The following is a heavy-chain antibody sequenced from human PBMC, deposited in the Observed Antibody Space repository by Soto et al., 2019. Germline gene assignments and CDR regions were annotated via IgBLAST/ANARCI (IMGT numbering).Heavy chain of an antibody. CDR1: GFTFSDYY. CDR2: ISSSSSYT. V-gene: IGHV3-11*05. CDR3: ARALDYDSSGYYFIDAFDI. J-gene: IGHJ3*02. D-gene: IGHD3-22*01. Sequence: QVQLVESGGGLVKPGGSLRLSCAASGFTFSDYYMSWIRQAPGKGLEWVSYISSSSSYTNYADSVKGRFTISRDNAKNSLYLQMNSLRAEDTAVYYCARALDYDSSGYYFIDAFDIWGQGTMVTVSS.